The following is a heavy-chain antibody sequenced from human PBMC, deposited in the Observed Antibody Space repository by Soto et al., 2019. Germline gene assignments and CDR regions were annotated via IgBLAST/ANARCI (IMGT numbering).Heavy chain of an antibody. CDR3: ARETGITIFGVVILSHVDY. D-gene: IGHD3-3*01. V-gene: IGHV3-7*03. CDR2: IKQDGSEK. Sequence: AGGSLRLSCAASGFTFSSYWMSWVRQAPGKGLEWVANIKQDGSEKYYVDSVKGRFTISRDNAKNSLYLQMNSQRAEDTAVYYCARETGITIFGVVILSHVDYWGQGTLVTVSS. J-gene: IGHJ4*02. CDR1: GFTFSSYW.